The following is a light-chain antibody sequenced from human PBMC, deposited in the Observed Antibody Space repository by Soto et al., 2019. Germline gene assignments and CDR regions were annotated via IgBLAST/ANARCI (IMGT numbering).Light chain of an antibody. Sequence: DIQMTQSPSSLSASVGDRVTITCQASQDISNYLNWYQQKPGRAPKLLIYDASNLETGVPSRFSGSGSGANVTFTISSLQPEDIATYYCQQYNNLPPVYTFGQGTKLDIK. CDR1: QDISNY. CDR2: DAS. CDR3: QQYNNLPPVYT. J-gene: IGKJ2*01. V-gene: IGKV1-33*01.